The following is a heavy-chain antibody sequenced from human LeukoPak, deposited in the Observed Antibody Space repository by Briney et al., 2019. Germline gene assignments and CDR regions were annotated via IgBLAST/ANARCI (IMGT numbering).Heavy chain of an antibody. Sequence: SETLSLTCTVSGGSISSYYWSWIRQPPGKGLEWIGYIYYSGSTNYSPSLKSRVTISVDTSKNQFSLKLSSVTAADTAVYYCARLRYSYGYASPDYWGQGTLVTVSS. CDR3: ARLRYSYGYASPDY. CDR1: GGSISSYY. CDR2: IYYSGST. V-gene: IGHV4-59*01. D-gene: IGHD5-18*01. J-gene: IGHJ4*02.